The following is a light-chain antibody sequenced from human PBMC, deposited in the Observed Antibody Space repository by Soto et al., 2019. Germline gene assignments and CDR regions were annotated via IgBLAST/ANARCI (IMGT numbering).Light chain of an antibody. Sequence: QSALPQPTSVSGSPGQSITISCTGNHNDIGNYDYVSWYQQHPGRAPRLLIHGVTTRPSGISGRFSASKSGLTASLTISGLQPEDEADYYCSSFTANRIYVFGPGTKVTVL. CDR3: SSFTANRIYV. CDR2: GVT. J-gene: IGLJ1*01. CDR1: HNDIGNYDY. V-gene: IGLV2-14*03.